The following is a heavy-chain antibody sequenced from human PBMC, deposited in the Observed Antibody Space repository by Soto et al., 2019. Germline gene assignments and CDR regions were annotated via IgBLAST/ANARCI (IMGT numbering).Heavy chain of an antibody. V-gene: IGHV1-69*01. CDR2: IIPIFGTA. Sequence: QVQLVQSGAEVKKPGSLVKVSCKASGGTFSSYAISWVRQAPGQGLEWMGGIIPIFGTANYAQKFQGRVTITADESTSTAYMELSSLRSEDTAVYYCARLFTYPITGTTGGWFDPWGQGTLVTVSS. D-gene: IGHD1-7*01. CDR3: ARLFTYPITGTTGGWFDP. CDR1: GGTFSSYA. J-gene: IGHJ5*02.